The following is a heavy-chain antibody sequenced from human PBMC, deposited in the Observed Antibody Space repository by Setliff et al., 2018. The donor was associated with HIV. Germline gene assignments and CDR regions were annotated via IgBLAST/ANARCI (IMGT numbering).Heavy chain of an antibody. V-gene: IGHV4-4*07. J-gene: IGHJ6*03. D-gene: IGHD5-12*01. Sequence: SETLSLTCTVSGGSISSYYWNWLRQPAGKGLEWIGRFFPGGSTNYNPSLNSRVSMSEDTSNNQFSLKLTSMTAADTAVYYCARGVRGTQVLATIGGEDYFYYYMDIWGKGTTVTVSS. CDR2: FFPGGST. CDR1: GGSISSYY. CDR3: ARGVRGTQVLATIGGEDYFYYYMDI.